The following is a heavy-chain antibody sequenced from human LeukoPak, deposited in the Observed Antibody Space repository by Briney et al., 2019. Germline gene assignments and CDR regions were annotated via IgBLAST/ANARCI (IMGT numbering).Heavy chain of an antibody. J-gene: IGHJ6*02. CDR3: ARVRGGLRYFDWLLSGMDV. D-gene: IGHD3-9*01. V-gene: IGHV4-38-2*02. CDR2: IYHSGST. CDR1: GYSISSGYN. Sequence: PETLSLTCTVSGYSISSGYNWVWVRQPPGRGLEWIGSIYHSGSTYYNPSLKSRVTISVDTSKNQFSLKLISVTAADTAVYYCARVRGGLRYFDWLLSGMDVWGQGTTVTVSS.